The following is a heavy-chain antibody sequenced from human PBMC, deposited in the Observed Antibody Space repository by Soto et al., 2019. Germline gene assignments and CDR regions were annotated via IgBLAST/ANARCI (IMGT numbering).Heavy chain of an antibody. J-gene: IGHJ4*02. Sequence: QVQLVQSGAEVKKPGSSVKVSCKASGGTFSSYAISWVRQAPGQGLEWMGGIIPIFGTANYAQKFQGRVTITADESTSTAYMAMSSLRSEDTAVDYCASSPCSGGRCYFGYPGGVANYFDYWGQGTLVTVSS. V-gene: IGHV1-69*01. CDR1: GGTFSSYA. CDR2: IIPIFGTA. D-gene: IGHD2-15*01. CDR3: ASSPCSGGRCYFGYPGGVANYFDY.